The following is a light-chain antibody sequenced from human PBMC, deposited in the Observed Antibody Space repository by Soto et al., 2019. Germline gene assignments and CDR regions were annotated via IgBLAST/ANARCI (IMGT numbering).Light chain of an antibody. J-gene: IGKJ1*01. CDR1: QSVNAN. Sequence: EVVMTQSPATLSVSPGERATLSCRASQSVNANLAWYQQKPGQAPRLLIHGASNRATGIPARFSGSGFGTEFIRTISSLQSEDCAVYYCQQYNTWLWTFGQGTKVEI. V-gene: IGKV3-15*01. CDR2: GAS. CDR3: QQYNTWLWT.